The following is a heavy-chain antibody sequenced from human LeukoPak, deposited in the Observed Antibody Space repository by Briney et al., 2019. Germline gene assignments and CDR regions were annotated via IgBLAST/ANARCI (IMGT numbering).Heavy chain of an antibody. CDR1: GFTFSSYA. CDR3: AKDQLPSSSWYGYYYYYMDV. Sequence: GSLRLSCAASGFTFSSYAMSWVRQAPGKGLEWVSAISGSGGSTYYADSVKGRFTISRDNSKNTLYLQMNSLRAEDTAVYYCAKDQLPSSSWYGYYYYYMDVWGKGTTVTVSS. CDR2: ISGSGGST. D-gene: IGHD6-13*01. J-gene: IGHJ6*03. V-gene: IGHV3-23*01.